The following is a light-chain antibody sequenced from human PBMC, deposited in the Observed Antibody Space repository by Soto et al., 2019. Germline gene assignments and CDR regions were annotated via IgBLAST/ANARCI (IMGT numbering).Light chain of an antibody. CDR1: QSVSSY. CDR3: QQRSNWPPK. V-gene: IGKV3-11*01. J-gene: IGKJ1*01. Sequence: EIVLTHSPATLSFSPLEIATLSFRASQSVSSYLAWYQQKPGQAPRLLIYDASNRATGIPARFSGSGSGTDFTLTISSLEPEDFAVYYCQQRSNWPPKFGQGTKVDIK. CDR2: DAS.